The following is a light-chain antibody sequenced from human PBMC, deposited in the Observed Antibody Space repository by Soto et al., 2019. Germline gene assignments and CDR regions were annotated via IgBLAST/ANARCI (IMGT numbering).Light chain of an antibody. V-gene: IGKV3-20*01. CDR2: DTS. Sequence: EIVLTQSPATLSLSPGERATLSCRASQSVSSYLAWYQQKPGQAPRLLIYDTSSRASAVPDRFSGSGSGADFTLTISRLEPEDFAVYYCQQYGSSPLTFGGGTKVEIK. J-gene: IGKJ4*01. CDR1: QSVSSY. CDR3: QQYGSSPLT.